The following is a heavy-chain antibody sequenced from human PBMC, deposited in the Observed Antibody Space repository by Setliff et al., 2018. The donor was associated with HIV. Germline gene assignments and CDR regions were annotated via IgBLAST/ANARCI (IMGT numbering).Heavy chain of an antibody. D-gene: IGHD3-22*01. CDR1: GDSITSGGYY. CDR3: ASALRRFDTSDTAPHNWFDP. V-gene: IGHV4-61*02. J-gene: IGHJ5*02. CDR2: VYISGST. Sequence: SETLSRTCTVSGDSITSGGYYWSWIRQPAGKGLEWIGRVYISGSTDYNPSLKSRVTISIETSMNQFSLKLSSVTAADTAVDYCASALRRFDTSDTAPHNWFDPWGQGTLVTVSS.